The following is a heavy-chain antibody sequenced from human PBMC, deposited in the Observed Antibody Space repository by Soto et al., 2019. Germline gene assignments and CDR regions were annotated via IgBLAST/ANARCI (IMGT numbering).Heavy chain of an antibody. CDR2: ISSSGSTI. D-gene: IGHD5-18*01. V-gene: IGHV3-48*03. J-gene: IGHJ6*02. CDR1: GFTFSSYE. Sequence: GGSLRLSCAASGFTFSSYEMNWVRQAPGKGLEWVSYISSSGSTIYYADSVKGRFTISRDNAKNSLYLQINSLRAEDTAVYYCMWIQLYYGMDVWGQGTTVTVSS. CDR3: MWIQLYYGMDV.